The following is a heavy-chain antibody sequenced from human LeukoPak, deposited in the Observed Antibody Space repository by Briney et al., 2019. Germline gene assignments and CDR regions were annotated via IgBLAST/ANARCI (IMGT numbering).Heavy chain of an antibody. J-gene: IGHJ5*02. Sequence: PGGSLRLSCAASGFTFSSYAMHWVRQAPGKGLEWVAVISYDGSNKYYADSVKGRFTISRDNSKNTVYLQMNDLRGEDTAVYYCAKSGSTVTTLNWFNPWGQGTLVTVYS. CDR3: AKSGSTVTTLNWFNP. CDR2: ISYDGSNK. D-gene: IGHD4-17*01. V-gene: IGHV3-30*04. CDR1: GFTFSSYA.